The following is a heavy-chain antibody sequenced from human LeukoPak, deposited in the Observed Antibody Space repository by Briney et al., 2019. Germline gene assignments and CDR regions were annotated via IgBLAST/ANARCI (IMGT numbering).Heavy chain of an antibody. CDR1: GFTFSSYA. CDR2: ITGGGGNT. Sequence: GGSLRLSCAASGFTFSSYAMTWVRQAPGKGLEWLSSITGGGGNTYYADSVKGRFTISRDNSKNTLYLQMNSLRADDTAIYYCAQIRDGGDCYSAWGQGPLVTVSS. V-gene: IGHV3-23*01. CDR3: AQIRDGGDCYSA. J-gene: IGHJ5*02. D-gene: IGHD2-21*02.